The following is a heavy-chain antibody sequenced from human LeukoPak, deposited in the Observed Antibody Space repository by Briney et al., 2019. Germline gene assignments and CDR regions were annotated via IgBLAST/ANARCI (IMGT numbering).Heavy chain of an antibody. CDR2: NSAYNGNT. Sequence: ASVKVSCKATGYTFTSYGISWVRQAPGQGLEWMGWNSAYNGNTNYAQKLQGRVTMTTDTSTSTAYMELRSLRSDDTAVYYCARALWFNRQPPNLSSGYWVYFDYWGQGTLVTVSS. V-gene: IGHV1-18*01. D-gene: IGHD3-22*01. J-gene: IGHJ4*02. CDR1: GYTFTSYG. CDR3: ARALWFNRQPPNLSSGYWVYFDY.